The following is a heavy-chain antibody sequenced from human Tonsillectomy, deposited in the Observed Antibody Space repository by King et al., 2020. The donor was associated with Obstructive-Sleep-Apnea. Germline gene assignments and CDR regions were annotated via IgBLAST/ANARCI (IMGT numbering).Heavy chain of an antibody. D-gene: IGHD3-16*01. CDR3: ARDRYDYGLDNSTLHYYGMDV. J-gene: IGHJ6*02. CDR1: GFSVTSSY. V-gene: IGHV3-53*04. CDR2: IYSSGTT. Sequence: VQLVESGGGLVQPGGSLRLSCAASGFSVTSSYINWVRQAPGKGLEWVSGIYSSGTTHYADSLKGRFTILRHNSNNTVYLQMNSPRAEDTAVYYWARDRYDYGLDNSTLHYYGMDVWGQGTTVIVS.